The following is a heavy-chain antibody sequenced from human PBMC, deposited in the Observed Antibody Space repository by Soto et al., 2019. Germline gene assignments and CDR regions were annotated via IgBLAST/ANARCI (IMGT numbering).Heavy chain of an antibody. J-gene: IGHJ4*02. CDR1: GGTFNNYA. CDR2: IIPIIGTA. Sequence: QVQLVQSGAEVQKPGSSVKVSCKASGGTFNNYAISWVRQAPGQGLEWMGGIIPIIGTADYAHKFQGRLAISADESTGTTVMELSSLRSEDTALYYCARGGVDVVATSAFDYWGQGTLVTVSS. D-gene: IGHD5-12*01. CDR3: ARGGVDVVATSAFDY. V-gene: IGHV1-69*01.